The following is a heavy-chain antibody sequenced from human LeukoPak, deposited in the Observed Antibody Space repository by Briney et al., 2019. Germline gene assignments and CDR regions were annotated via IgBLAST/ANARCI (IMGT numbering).Heavy chain of an antibody. CDR2: IYSGGST. Sequence: GGSLRLSCAASGFTVSSSYMSWVRQAPGEGLEWVSVIYSGGSTYYADSVKGRFTISRDNSKNTLYLQMDSLRAEDTAVYYCARDRVTRGYSYGIPLYGMDVWGQGTTVTVSS. V-gene: IGHV3-53*01. J-gene: IGHJ6*02. CDR1: GFTVSSSY. CDR3: ARDRVTRGYSYGIPLYGMDV. D-gene: IGHD5-18*01.